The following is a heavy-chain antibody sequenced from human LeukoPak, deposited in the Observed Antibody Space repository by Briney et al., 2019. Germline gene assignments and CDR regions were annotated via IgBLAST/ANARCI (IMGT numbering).Heavy chain of an antibody. CDR3: ARGGPLRYFDWLLFGGMDV. D-gene: IGHD3-9*01. CDR2: INPNSGGT. V-gene: IGHV1-2*02. J-gene: IGHJ6*02. CDR1: GYTLTGYY. Sequence: ASVKVSCKASGYTLTGYYMHWVRQAPGQGLEWMGWINPNSGGTNYAQKFQGRVTMTRDTSISTAYMELSRLRSDDTAVYYCARGGPLRYFDWLLFGGMDVWGQGTTVTVSS.